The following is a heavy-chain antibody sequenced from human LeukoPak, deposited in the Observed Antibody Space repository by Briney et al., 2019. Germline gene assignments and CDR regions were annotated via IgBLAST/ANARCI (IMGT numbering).Heavy chain of an antibody. CDR1: GFTFSSYA. D-gene: IGHD6-6*01. CDR3: ARQGSPRIAARRYLDY. J-gene: IGHJ4*02. CDR2: IWYDGSNK. V-gene: IGHV3-33*08. Sequence: TGGSLRLSCAASGFTFSSYAMSWVRQAPGKGLEWVAVIWYDGSNKYYADSVKGRFTISRDNSKNTLYLQMNSLRAEDTAVYYCARQGSPRIAARRYLDYWGQGTLVTVSS.